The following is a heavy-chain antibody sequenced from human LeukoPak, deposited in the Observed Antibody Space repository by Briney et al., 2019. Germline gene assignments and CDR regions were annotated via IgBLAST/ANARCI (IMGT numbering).Heavy chain of an antibody. CDR1: GFTFSSYA. J-gene: IGHJ3*02. V-gene: IGHV3-23*01. Sequence: GGSLRLSCAASGFTFSSYAMHWVRQAPGKGLEWVSAISGSGGSTYYADSVKGRFTISRDNSKNTLYLQMNSLRAEDTAVYYSTIYDFWSGATRAFDIWGQGTMVTVSS. D-gene: IGHD3-3*01. CDR3: TIYDFWSGATRAFDI. CDR2: ISGSGGST.